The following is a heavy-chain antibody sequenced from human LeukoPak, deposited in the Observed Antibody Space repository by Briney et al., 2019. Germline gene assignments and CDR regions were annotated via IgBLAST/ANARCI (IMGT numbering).Heavy chain of an antibody. V-gene: IGHV4-59*01. J-gene: IGHJ3*02. CDR1: GGSTSRYY. Sequence: SETLSHTCTVSGGSTSRYYWSWIRQPPGKGLEWIGYIYDSGSTNYNPSLKSRVTISVDTYKNQFSLKLSSVTAADTAVYYCARSPSAYCSNSSCDVAFDIWGQGTMVTVSS. CDR3: ARSPSAYCSNSSCDVAFDI. D-gene: IGHD2-2*01. CDR2: IYDSGST.